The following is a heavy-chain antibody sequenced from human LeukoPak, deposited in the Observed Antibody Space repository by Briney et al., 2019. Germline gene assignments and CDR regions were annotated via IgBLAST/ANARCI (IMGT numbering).Heavy chain of an antibody. D-gene: IGHD3-10*01. J-gene: IGHJ4*02. CDR2: ISAYNGNT. CDR1: GYTFTGYY. V-gene: IGHV1-18*04. Sequence: ASVKVSCKASGYTFTGYYMHWVRQAPGQGLEWMGWISAYNGNTNYAQKLQGRVTMTTDTSTSTAYMELRSLRSDDTAVYYCARVNWAYYYGSGSYYGYWGQGTLVTVSS. CDR3: ARVNWAYYYGSGSYYGY.